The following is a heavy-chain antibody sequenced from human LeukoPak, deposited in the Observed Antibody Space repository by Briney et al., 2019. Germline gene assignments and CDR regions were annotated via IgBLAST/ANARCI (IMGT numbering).Heavy chain of an antibody. CDR3: ARDGLVRGAADYYYYGMDV. D-gene: IGHD3-10*01. J-gene: IGHJ6*02. CDR1: GGSISSYY. CDR2: IYYSGST. Sequence: SETLSLTCTVSGGSISSYYWSWIRQPPGKGLEWIGYIYYSGSTNYNPSLKSRVTISVDTSKNQFSLKLSSVTAADTAVYYCARDGLVRGAADYYYYGMDVWGRGTTVTVSS. V-gene: IGHV4-59*01.